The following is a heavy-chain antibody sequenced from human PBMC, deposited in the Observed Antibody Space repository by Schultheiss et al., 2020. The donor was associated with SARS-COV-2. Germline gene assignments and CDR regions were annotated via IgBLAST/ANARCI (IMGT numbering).Heavy chain of an antibody. CDR3: AKDRLGSSSRMDV. CDR2: IWYDGSNK. V-gene: IGHV3-30*02. D-gene: IGHD2-15*01. Sequence: GGSLRLSCAASGFTFSSYAMSWVRQAPGKGLEWVAVIWYDGSNKYYADSVKGRFTISRDNSKNTLYLQMNSLRAEDTAVYYCAKDRLGSSSRMDVWGQGTTVTVSS. CDR1: GFTFSSYA. J-gene: IGHJ6*02.